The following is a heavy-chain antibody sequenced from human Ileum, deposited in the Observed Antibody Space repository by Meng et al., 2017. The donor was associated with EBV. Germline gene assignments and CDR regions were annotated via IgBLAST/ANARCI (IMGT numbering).Heavy chain of an antibody. CDR1: GYXLSELS. CDR2: FDPEEGET. V-gene: IGHV1-24*01. CDR3: AILKSQHYYDTSGYLPFDY. J-gene: IGHJ4*02. Sequence: QVQLVQSXAEVKXXXASVKVSXKVSGYXLSELSMHWVRQAPGKGLEWMGGFDPEEGETIYAQKFQGRVTMTEDTSADTRYMEVSGLRSDDTAVYYCAILKSQHYYDTSGYLPFDYWGQGTLVIVSS. D-gene: IGHD3-22*01.